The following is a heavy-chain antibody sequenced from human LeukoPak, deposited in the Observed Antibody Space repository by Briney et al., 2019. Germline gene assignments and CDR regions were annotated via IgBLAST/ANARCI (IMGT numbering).Heavy chain of an antibody. J-gene: IGHJ5*02. CDR3: ARHTGSGSYYNRFINWFDP. D-gene: IGHD3-10*01. Sequence: PGASVKVSCKASGYTFTSYGISWVRQAPGQGLEWMGWISAYNGNTNYAQKLQGRVTMTTDTSTSTAYMELRSLRSDDTAVYYCARHTGSGSYYNRFINWFDPWGQGTLVTVSS. CDR1: GYTFTSYG. V-gene: IGHV1-18*01. CDR2: ISAYNGNT.